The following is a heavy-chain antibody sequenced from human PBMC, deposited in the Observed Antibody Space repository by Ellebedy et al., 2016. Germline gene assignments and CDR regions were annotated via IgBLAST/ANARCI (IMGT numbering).Heavy chain of an antibody. V-gene: IGHV3-30*04. D-gene: IGHD2-15*01. CDR2: ISYDGSNK. Sequence: GESLKISCAASGFTFSSYAMHWVRQAPGKGLEWVAVISYDGSNKYYADSVKGRFTISRDNSKNPLYLQMNSLRAEDTAVYYCASLSHCSGGSCYSDYWGQGTLVTVSS. CDR3: ASLSHCSGGSCYSDY. CDR1: GFTFSSYA. J-gene: IGHJ4*02.